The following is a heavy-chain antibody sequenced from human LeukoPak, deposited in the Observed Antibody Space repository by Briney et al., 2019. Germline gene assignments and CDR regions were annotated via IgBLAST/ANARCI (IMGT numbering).Heavy chain of an antibody. CDR2: IYPDGRI. D-gene: IGHD3-22*01. Sequence: SETLSLTCSVSSGSMTDSCWSWFRQAPGKGFEWLGFIYPDGRIEYSPSLRSRVTFSVATSKLEAAVRLSSVTASDTAVYYCTREGYDRSGYFLDFWGQGTLVTVSS. CDR3: TREGYDRSGYFLDF. J-gene: IGHJ4*02. CDR1: SGSMTDSC. V-gene: IGHV4-59*12.